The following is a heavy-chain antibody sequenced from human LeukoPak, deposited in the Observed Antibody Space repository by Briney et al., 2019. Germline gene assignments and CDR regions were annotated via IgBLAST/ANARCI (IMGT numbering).Heavy chain of an antibody. D-gene: IGHD6-6*01. CDR1: GYSFTSYW. J-gene: IGHJ4*02. CDR2: IYPGDSDT. Sequence: GESLKISCKGSGYSFTSYWIGWVRQMPGKGLEWMGIIYPGDSDTRYSPSFQGQVTISADKSISTAYLQWSSLKASDTAMYYCARHIFPRSYGSSAPDYWGQGTLVTVSS. V-gene: IGHV5-51*01. CDR3: ARHIFPRSYGSSAPDY.